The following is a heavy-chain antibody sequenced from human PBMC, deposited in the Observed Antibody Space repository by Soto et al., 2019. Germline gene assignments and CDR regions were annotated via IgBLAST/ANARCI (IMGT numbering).Heavy chain of an antibody. J-gene: IGHJ5*02. CDR1: GFTFRNNV. V-gene: IGHV3-30*18. CDR2: ISYDGSNK. Sequence: LRLSCAASGFTFRNNVLSWVRQAPGKGLEWVAVISYDGSNKYYADSVKGRFTISRDNSKNTLYLQMNSLRAEDTAVYYCAKERPPYNWFDPWGQGTLVTVSS. CDR3: AKERPPYNWFDP.